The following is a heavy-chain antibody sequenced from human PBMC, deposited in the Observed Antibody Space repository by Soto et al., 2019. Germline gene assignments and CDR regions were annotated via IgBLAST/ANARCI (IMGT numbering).Heavy chain of an antibody. CDR3: ATSPVAYYDSSGYYPVYYFDY. Sequence: SVKVSCKASGGTFSSYAISWVRQAPGQGLEWMGGIIPIFGTANYAQKFQGRVTITADESTSTAYMELSSLRSEDTAVYYCATSPVAYYDSSGYYPVYYFDYWGQGTLVTVSS. J-gene: IGHJ4*02. CDR2: IIPIFGTA. CDR1: GGTFSSYA. D-gene: IGHD3-22*01. V-gene: IGHV1-69*13.